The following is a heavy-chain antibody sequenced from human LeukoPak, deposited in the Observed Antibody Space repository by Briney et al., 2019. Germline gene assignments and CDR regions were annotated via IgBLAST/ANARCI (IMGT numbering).Heavy chain of an antibody. CDR2: IYTSGST. J-gene: IGHJ3*02. D-gene: IGHD4-11*01. CDR3: AREDMTSGAFDI. Sequence: SETLSLACTVSDGSISTYYWNWIRQPAGKGLEWIGRIYTSGSTNYNPSLKSRLTMSVDTSKKQFSLKVSSVTAADTAVYYCAREDMTSGAFDIWGQGTMVTVSS. V-gene: IGHV4-4*07. CDR1: DGSISTYY.